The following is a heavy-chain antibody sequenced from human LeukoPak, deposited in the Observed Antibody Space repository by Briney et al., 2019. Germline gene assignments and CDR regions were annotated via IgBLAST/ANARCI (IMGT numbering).Heavy chain of an antibody. D-gene: IGHD4-23*01. V-gene: IGHV4-59*06. CDR1: GASISSYC. Sequence: PSETLSLTCTVSGASISSYCWSWIRQSPGKGLEWIGYIYYSGSTYYNPSLKSRVTISVDTSKNQFSLKLSSVTAADTAVYYCARDYGGNSGAFDIWGQGTMVTVSS. J-gene: IGHJ3*02. CDR2: IYYSGST. CDR3: ARDYGGNSGAFDI.